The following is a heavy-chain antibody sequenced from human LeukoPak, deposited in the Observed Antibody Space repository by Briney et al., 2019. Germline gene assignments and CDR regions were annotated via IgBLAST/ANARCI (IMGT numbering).Heavy chain of an antibody. CDR3: AKGIVVAATSRGTFDY. V-gene: IGHV3-23*01. Sequence: GGSLRLSCAASGFTFTTYGMSWVRQAPGKGLQWVSAISGSGGSTFYADSVRGRFTISRDNSKNTLYMQMNSLRAEDTAVYYCAKGIVVAATSRGTFDYRGQGTLVTVSS. CDR1: GFTFTTYG. J-gene: IGHJ4*02. CDR2: ISGSGGST. D-gene: IGHD6-19*01.